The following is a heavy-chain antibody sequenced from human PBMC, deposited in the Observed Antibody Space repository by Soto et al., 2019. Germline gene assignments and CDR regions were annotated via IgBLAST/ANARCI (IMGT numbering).Heavy chain of an antibody. J-gene: IGHJ4*02. Sequence: EVQLVESGGGLVQPGGSLRLSCAASGFTFSDHYMDWVRQAPGKGLEWVGRSRDKAHSYTTEYAASVKGRVTISRDDSKNSLYLQMNSLKTEDTAVYYCARDLPVGTPAYWGQGTLVTVSS. CDR1: GFTFSDHY. CDR3: ARDLPVGTPAY. CDR2: SRDKAHSYTT. D-gene: IGHD6-13*01. V-gene: IGHV3-72*01.